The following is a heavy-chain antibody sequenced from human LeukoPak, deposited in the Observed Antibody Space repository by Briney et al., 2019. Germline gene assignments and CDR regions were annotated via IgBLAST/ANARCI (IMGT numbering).Heavy chain of an antibody. CDR2: IRPYNDIT. V-gene: IGHV3-23*01. CDR1: GFTFSNYA. J-gene: IGHJ4*02. Sequence: GGSLRLSCAASGFTFSNYAMSWVRQAPGKGLEWVSFIRPYNDITYYADSVKGRFTISRDNSKSTLYLQMTSLRAEDTALYYCARGRSVYTPLDCWVQG. D-gene: IGHD1-14*01. CDR3: ARGRSVYTPLDC.